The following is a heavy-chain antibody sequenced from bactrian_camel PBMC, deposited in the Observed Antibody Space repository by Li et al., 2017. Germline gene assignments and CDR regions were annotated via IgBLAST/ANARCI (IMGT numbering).Heavy chain of an antibody. D-gene: IGHD2*01. V-gene: IGHV3S1*01. CDR1: RITYSNYC. J-gene: IGHJ4*01. CDR3: LVGFDY. CDR2: IRTAGGNGVR. Sequence: QVQLVESGGGSVQAGGSLRLSCATSRITYSNYCVAWFRQAPGKEREAVAAIRTAGGNGVRYSADSVRGRFTISRDNARSTVILELTSLTIEDTAMYYCLVGFDYWGLGTQVTVS.